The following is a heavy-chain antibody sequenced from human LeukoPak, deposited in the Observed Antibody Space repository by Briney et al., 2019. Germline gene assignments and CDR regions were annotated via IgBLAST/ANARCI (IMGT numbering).Heavy chain of an antibody. D-gene: IGHD3-10*01. V-gene: IGHV3-21*01. Sequence: PGGSLRLSCAASGFTFSNYRMNWVRQAPGKGLEWVSSISSSSSFIYYADSVKGRFTISRDNAKNSLYLQMNSLRAEDTAVYYCARDWPMVPDYWGQGTLVTVSS. CDR3: ARDWPMVPDY. CDR1: GFTFSNYR. CDR2: ISSSSSFI. J-gene: IGHJ4*02.